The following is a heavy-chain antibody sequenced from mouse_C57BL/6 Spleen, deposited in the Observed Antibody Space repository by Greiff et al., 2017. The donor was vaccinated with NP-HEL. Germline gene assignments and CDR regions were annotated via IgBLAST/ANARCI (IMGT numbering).Heavy chain of an antibody. D-gene: IGHD2-5*01. V-gene: IGHV5-17*01. CDR3: ARWDYSNLYAMDY. CDR1: GFTFSDYG. Sequence: EVHLVESGGGLVKPGGSLKLSCAASGFTFSDYGMHWVRQAPEKGLEWVAYISSGSSTIYYADTVKGRFTISRDNAKNTLFLQMTSLRSEDTAMYYCARWDYSNLYAMDYWGQGTSVTVSS. J-gene: IGHJ4*01. CDR2: ISSGSSTI.